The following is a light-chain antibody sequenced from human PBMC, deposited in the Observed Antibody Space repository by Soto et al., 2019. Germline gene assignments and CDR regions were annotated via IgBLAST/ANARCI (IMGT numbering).Light chain of an antibody. Sequence: DIQMTQSPSTLSASVGDRVTITCRASQSSSSWLAWYQQKPGQAPKLLIYKASSLESGVPSRFSGSGSGTEFTLTISSLQPDDFATYYCQHYNSYSITFGQGTRLEIK. CDR3: QHYNSYSIT. CDR1: QSSSSW. V-gene: IGKV1-5*03. CDR2: KAS. J-gene: IGKJ5*01.